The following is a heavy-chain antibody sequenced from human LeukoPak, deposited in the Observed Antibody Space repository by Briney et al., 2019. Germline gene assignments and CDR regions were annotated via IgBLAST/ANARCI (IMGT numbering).Heavy chain of an antibody. D-gene: IGHD2-21*02. CDR2: INSDGSST. J-gene: IGHJ4*02. Sequence: GGSLRLSCAASGFTFSSYWMHWVRQAPGKGLVWVSRINSDGSSTSYADSVKGRFTISRDNAKNTLYLQMNSLRAEDTAVYYCALDAYCGGDCYSGPLDYWGQGTLVTVSS. CDR3: ALDAYCGGDCYSGPLDY. V-gene: IGHV3-74*01. CDR1: GFTFSSYW.